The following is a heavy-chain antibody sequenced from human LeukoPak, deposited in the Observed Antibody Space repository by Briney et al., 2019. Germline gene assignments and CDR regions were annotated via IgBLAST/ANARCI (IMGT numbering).Heavy chain of an antibody. J-gene: IGHJ4*02. V-gene: IGHV3-74*01. Sequence: GGSLRLSCAASGFTFSSYWMHWVRQTPGKGLVWVSLIDSDGSGPSYADSVKGRFTIPRDNSKNTLYLQMNSLRAEDTAVYYCVRDSIAVTGDFDFWGQGTLVTVSS. CDR3: VRDSIAVTGDFDF. CDR2: IDSDGSGP. D-gene: IGHD6-19*01. CDR1: GFTFSSYW.